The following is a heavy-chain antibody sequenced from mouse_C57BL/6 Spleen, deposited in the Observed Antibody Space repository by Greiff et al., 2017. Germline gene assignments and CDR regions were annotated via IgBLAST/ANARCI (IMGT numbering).Heavy chain of an antibody. D-gene: IGHD1-1*01. CDR3: ATCVNYYGSSYFDY. J-gene: IGHJ2*01. CDR2: IYPGDGDT. V-gene: IGHV1-80*01. CDR1: GYAFSSYW. Sequence: VQLKESGAELVKPGASVKISCKASGYAFSSYWMNWVKQRPGKGLEWIGQIYPGDGDTNYNGKFKGKATLTADKSSSTAYMQLSSLTSEVSAVYFGATCVNYYGSSYFDYWGQGTTLTVSS.